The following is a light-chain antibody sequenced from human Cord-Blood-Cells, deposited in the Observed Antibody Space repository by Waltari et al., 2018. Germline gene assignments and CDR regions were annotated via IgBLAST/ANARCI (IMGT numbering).Light chain of an antibody. CDR3: AAWDDSLSGWV. CDR2: RNN. CDR1: SSNIGSNY. V-gene: IGLV1-47*01. J-gene: IGLJ3*02. Sequence: QSVLTQPPSASGTPGQRVTISCSGSSSNIGSNYVYWYQQLPGTDPKLLIYRNNQRPSGVPDRVAGSKSGTSASLAIRGLRSEDEADYYCAAWDDSLSGWVFGGGTKLTVL.